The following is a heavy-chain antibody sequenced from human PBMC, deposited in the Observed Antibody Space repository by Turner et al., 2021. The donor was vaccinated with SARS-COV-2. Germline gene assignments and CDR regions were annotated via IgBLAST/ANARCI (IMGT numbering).Heavy chain of an antibody. Sequence: QAHLQQWGAGPLKPSETLSLSCAVNGGSLSGYYWTWIRQPPGKGLEWSGEVHPYGTTYYNPSLKSRVSMSVDTSKNQFSLIRTSVTAADTAFYGLAGGDDPRKSGVVWGQGTLVTVSS. CDR2: VHPYGTT. CDR3: AGGDDPRKSGVV. J-gene: IGHJ4*02. V-gene: IGHV4-34*01. D-gene: IGHD3-3*01. CDR1: GGSLSGYY.